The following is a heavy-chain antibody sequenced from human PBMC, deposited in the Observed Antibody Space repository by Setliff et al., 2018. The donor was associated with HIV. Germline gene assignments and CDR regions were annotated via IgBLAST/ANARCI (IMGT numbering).Heavy chain of an antibody. J-gene: IGHJ4*02. Sequence: LRLSCAASGFTFNSSHWMHWVRQVPGKGLMWVSHIDADGSSTSYADSVKGRFTMSRDNAKNSLYPQMNSLRAEDTALYYCAKESGSYYFDSWGQGTPVTVSS. CDR1: GFTFNSSHW. CDR2: IDADGSST. D-gene: IGHD1-26*01. CDR3: AKESGSYYFDS. V-gene: IGHV3-74*01.